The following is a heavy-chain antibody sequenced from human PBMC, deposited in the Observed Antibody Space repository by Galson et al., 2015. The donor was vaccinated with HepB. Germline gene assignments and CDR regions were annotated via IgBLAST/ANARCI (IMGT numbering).Heavy chain of an antibody. Sequence: SVKVSCKASGGTFSSYAISWVRQAPGQGLEWMGRIIPILGIANYAQKFQGRVTITADKSTSTAYMELSSLRSEDTAVYYCARDELSTTVVTPADYWGQGTLVTVSS. J-gene: IGHJ4*02. CDR1: GGTFSSYA. CDR3: ARDELSTTVVTPADY. D-gene: IGHD4-23*01. V-gene: IGHV1-69*04. CDR2: IIPILGIA.